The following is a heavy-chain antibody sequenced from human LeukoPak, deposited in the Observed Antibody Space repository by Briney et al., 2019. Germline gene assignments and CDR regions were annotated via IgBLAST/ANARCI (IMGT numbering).Heavy chain of an antibody. CDR1: GFTFTGYA. CDR3: AKDPRAMGPYFFDD. CDR2: ISSSGDAT. Sequence: PGRSLRLSCVASGFTFTGYAMSWVRQRPGKGPEWVSMISSSGDATDYAESVKDRFSISRDNAKKTLYLPINDLRGDDTAIYSCAKDPRAMGPYFFDDWGQGSLVIVSS. D-gene: IGHD3-16*01. V-gene: IGHV3-23*01. J-gene: IGHJ4*01.